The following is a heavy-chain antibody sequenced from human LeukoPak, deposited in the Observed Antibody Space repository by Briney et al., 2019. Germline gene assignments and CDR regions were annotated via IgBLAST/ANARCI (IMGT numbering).Heavy chain of an antibody. CDR2: ISSSSSYT. J-gene: IGHJ4*02. CDR3: ARGRVRGVIDY. V-gene: IGHV3-11*06. CDR1: GFTFSDYY. D-gene: IGHD3-10*01. Sequence: GGSLRLSCAASGFTFSDYYMSWIRQAPGKGLEWVSYISSSSSYTNYADSVKGRFTISRANAKNSLYLQMNSLRAEDTAVYYCARGRVRGVIDYWGQGTLVTVSS.